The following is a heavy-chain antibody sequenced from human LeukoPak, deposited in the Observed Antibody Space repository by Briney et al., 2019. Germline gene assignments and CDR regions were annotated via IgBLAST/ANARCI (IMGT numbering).Heavy chain of an antibody. J-gene: IGHJ4*02. Sequence: SEALSLTCTVPGGSISSYYWSWIRQPPGRGLEWIGYIYYSGYTNYNPSLKSRVTISVDTSKNQFSLKLSSVTAADTAVYYCARDRTPADYWGQGTLVTVSS. CDR2: IYYSGYT. CDR1: GGSISSYY. V-gene: IGHV4-59*01. D-gene: IGHD2-2*01. CDR3: ARDRTPADY.